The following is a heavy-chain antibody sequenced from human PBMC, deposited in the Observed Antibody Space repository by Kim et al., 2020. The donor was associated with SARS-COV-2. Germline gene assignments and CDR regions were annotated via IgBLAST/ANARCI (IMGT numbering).Heavy chain of an antibody. CDR2: IYYSGST. Sequence: SETLSLTCTVSGGSISSGGYYWSWIRQHPGKGLEWIGYIYYSGSTYYNPSLKSRVTISVDTSKNQFSLKLSSVTAADTAVYYCARELEGSTMVRGVLKRGNNWFDPWGQGTLFTVSS. V-gene: IGHV4-31*03. CDR3: ARELEGSTMVRGVLKRGNNWFDP. J-gene: IGHJ5*02. D-gene: IGHD3-10*01. CDR1: GGSISSGGYY.